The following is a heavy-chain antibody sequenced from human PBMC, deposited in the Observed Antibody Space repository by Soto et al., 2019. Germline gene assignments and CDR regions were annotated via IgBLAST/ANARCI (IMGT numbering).Heavy chain of an antibody. V-gene: IGHV4-31*03. J-gene: IGHJ4*02. D-gene: IGHD2-15*01. CDR2: IYYSGST. Sequence: SETLSLTCTVSGGSISSGGYYWSWIRQHPGKGLEWIGYIYYSGSTYYNPSLKSRVTISVDTSKNQFSLKLSSVTAADTAVYYCARVGRKLAATLIVDYWGQGTLVTVSS. CDR3: ARVGRKLAATLIVDY. CDR1: GGSISSGGYY.